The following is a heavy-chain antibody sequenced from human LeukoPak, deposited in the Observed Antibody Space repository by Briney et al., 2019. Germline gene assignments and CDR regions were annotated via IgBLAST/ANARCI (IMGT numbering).Heavy chain of an antibody. J-gene: IGHJ4*02. CDR1: EFTVYNSY. V-gene: IGHV3-53*01. D-gene: IGHD2-8*01. CDR2: IYSGGDT. CDR3: ATRDRNNGVDY. Sequence: GGSLRLSCAVSEFTVYNSYMSWVRQAPGKGLEWVSIIYSGGDTFYVDSVKGRFTISRDKSKNTVYLQMNSLRAEDTAVYYCATRDRNNGVDYWGQGTQVTVSS.